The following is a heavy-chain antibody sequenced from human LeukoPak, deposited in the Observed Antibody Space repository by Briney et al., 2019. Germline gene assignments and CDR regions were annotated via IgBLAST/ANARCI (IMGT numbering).Heavy chain of an antibody. Sequence: PSETLSLTCTVSGGSINRYYWGWIRQPPGKGLEWIGYIFHTGNTYYNPSLKSRVTISVDTSKNQFSLKLSSVTAADTAVYYCAKGYSSSPGMFDYWGQGTLVTVSS. V-gene: IGHV4-59*12. CDR3: AKGYSSSPGMFDY. D-gene: IGHD6-13*01. CDR2: IFHTGNT. J-gene: IGHJ4*02. CDR1: GGSINRYY.